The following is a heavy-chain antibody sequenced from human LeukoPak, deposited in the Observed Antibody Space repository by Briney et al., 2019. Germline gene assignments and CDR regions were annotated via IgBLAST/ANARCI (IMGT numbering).Heavy chain of an antibody. D-gene: IGHD1-26*01. J-gene: IGHJ4*02. V-gene: IGHV3-53*05. Sequence: PGGSLRLSCAASGFTVSSNYMSWVRQAPGKGLEWVSVIYSGGSTYYADSVKGRFTIPRDNSENTLYLQMNSLRAEDTALYYCAKDFILGATLNYFDYWGEGAQVTVSS. CDR2: IYSGGST. CDR3: AKDFILGATLNYFDY. CDR1: GFTVSSNY.